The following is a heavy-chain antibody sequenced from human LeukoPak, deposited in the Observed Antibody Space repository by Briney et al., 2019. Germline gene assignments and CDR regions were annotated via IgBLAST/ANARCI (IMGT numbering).Heavy chain of an antibody. Sequence: GGSLRLSCAASGFTFSTYTMNWVRQAPGKGLEWVSSITISSRYIYYADSVKGRFTISRDNAKNSLFLHMNSLRAEDTAVYYCAREDASGSYYRPLGYWGQGTLVTGSS. J-gene: IGHJ4*02. CDR3: AREDASGSYYRPLGY. V-gene: IGHV3-21*01. CDR2: ITISSRYI. CDR1: GFTFSTYT. D-gene: IGHD3-10*01.